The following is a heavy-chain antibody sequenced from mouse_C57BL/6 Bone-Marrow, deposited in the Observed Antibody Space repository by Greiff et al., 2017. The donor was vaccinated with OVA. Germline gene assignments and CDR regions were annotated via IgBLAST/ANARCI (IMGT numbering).Heavy chain of an antibody. V-gene: IGHV3-1*01. CDR2: ISYSGST. CDR3: ARELRCYYFDY. Sequence: EVKVEESGPGMVKPSQSLSLTCTVTGYSITSGYDWHWIRHFPGNKLEWMGYISYSGSTNYNPSLKSRISITHDTSKNHFFLKLNSVTTEDTATYYCARELRCYYFDYWGQGTTLTVSS. CDR1: GYSITSGYD. J-gene: IGHJ2*01. D-gene: IGHD1-1*01.